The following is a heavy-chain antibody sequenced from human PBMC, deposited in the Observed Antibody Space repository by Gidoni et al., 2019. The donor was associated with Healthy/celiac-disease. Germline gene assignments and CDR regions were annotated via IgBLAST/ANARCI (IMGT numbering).Heavy chain of an antibody. V-gene: IGHV3-23*01. J-gene: IGHJ4*02. CDR3: AKATAMGLDY. CDR2: ISGSGGST. CDR1: GFTFRSYA. Sequence: EVQLLESGGGLVQPGGSLRRYCAASGFTFRSYAMSWVRQAPGKGLAWVSAISGSGGSTYYADSVKGRFTISRDNSKNTLYLQMNSLRAEDTAVYYCAKATAMGLDYWGQGTLVTVSS. D-gene: IGHD5-18*01.